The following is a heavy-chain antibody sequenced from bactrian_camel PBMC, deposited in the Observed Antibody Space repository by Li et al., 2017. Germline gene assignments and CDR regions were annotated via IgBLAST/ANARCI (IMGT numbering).Heavy chain of an antibody. CDR1: GYTYNRNC. D-gene: IGHD5*01. CDR2: IYSTGRT. Sequence: HVQLVESGGGSVQAGGSLRLSCAASGYTYNRNCMGWFRQAPGKEREGVATIYSTGRTYHAASVIGRFTISRDNAKDTVYLQMNSLTPEDTAMYYCAATRTYGWGYCPNAYAWGQGTQVTVS. CDR3: AATRTYGWGYCPNAYA. V-gene: IGHV3S53*01. J-gene: IGHJ6*01.